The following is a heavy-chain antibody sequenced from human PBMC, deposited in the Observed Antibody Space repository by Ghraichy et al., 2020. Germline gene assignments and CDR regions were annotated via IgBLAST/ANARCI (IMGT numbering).Heavy chain of an antibody. D-gene: IGHD1-14*01. Sequence: GGSLRLSCADSGFSFTDYWMHWVRQTPGMGLEWVSHLNIDGTTVNYADSVKGRFTISRDNAKNTMYLQMISLTVEDTAVYYCVRSYKDGLRHFDYWGQGTLVTVSS. V-gene: IGHV3-74*01. J-gene: IGHJ4*02. CDR3: VRSYKDGLRHFDY. CDR2: LNIDGTTV. CDR1: GFSFTDYW.